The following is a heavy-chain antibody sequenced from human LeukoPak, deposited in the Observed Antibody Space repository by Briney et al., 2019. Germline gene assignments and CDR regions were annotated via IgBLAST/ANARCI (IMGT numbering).Heavy chain of an antibody. D-gene: IGHD3-10*01. CDR2: INPSGGST. J-gene: IGHJ6*04. CDR1: GYTFTSYY. Sequence: GASVKVSCKASGYTFTSYYMHWVRQAPGQGLEWMGIINPSGGSTSYAQKFQGRVTMTRDTSTSTVYMELSSLRSEDTAVYYCARGPKPMVRGVIRAPYYYYGMDVWGKGTTVTVSS. CDR3: ARGPKPMVRGVIRAPYYYYGMDV. V-gene: IGHV1-46*01.